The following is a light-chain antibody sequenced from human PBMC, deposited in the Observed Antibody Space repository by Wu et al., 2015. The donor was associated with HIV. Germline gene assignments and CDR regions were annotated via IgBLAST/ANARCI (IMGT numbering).Light chain of an antibody. V-gene: IGKV1-39*01. Sequence: DIQMTQSPSSLSASVGDRVTITCRASQSISSYLNWYQQKPGKAPNLLIYAASSLQSGVPSRFSGSGSGTDFTLTISSLQPEDFATYYCQQSYHTPWTFGQGTKVAIK. J-gene: IGKJ1*01. CDR3: QQSYHTPWT. CDR1: QSISSY. CDR2: AAS.